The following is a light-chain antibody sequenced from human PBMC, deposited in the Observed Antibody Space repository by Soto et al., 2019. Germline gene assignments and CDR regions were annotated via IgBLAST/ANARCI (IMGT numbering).Light chain of an antibody. J-gene: IGLJ2*01. CDR3: QTWGTGIHVV. Sequence: QSVLTQSPSASASLGASVKLTCTLSSGHSSYAIAWHQQQPEQGPRYLMKLNSDGSHSKGDGIPDRFSGSSSGAERYLTISSLQSEDEADYYCQTWGTGIHVVFGGGTQLTVL. CDR1: SGHSSYA. CDR2: LNSDGSH. V-gene: IGLV4-69*01.